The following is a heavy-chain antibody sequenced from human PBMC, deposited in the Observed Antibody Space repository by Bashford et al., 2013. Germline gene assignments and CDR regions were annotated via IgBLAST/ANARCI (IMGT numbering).Heavy chain of an antibody. J-gene: IGHJ4*02. V-gene: IGHV4-31*03. CDR2: IYYSGST. CDR3: ARDPLSENYFDY. Sequence: SETLSLTCTVSGGSISSGSYYWSWIRQHPGKGLEWIGYIYYSGSTYYNPSLKSRVTISVDTSKNQFSLRLTSVTAADTAVYYCARDPLSENYFDYWGPGTLVTVSS. D-gene: IGHD5-24*01. CDR1: GGSISSGSYY.